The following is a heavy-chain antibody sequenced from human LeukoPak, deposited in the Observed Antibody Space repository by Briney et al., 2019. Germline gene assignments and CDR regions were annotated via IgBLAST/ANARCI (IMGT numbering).Heavy chain of an antibody. Sequence: GGSLRLSCAASGFTFSNFGMSWVRQAPGKGLEWVSGISGNGVNTYYADSVKGRFTISRDNAKNTLYLQMNSLRAEDTAVYYCGRGHWGLDYWGQGALVTVSS. V-gene: IGHV3-23*01. CDR3: GRGHWGLDY. CDR1: GFTFSNFG. CDR2: ISGNGVNT. D-gene: IGHD7-27*01. J-gene: IGHJ4*02.